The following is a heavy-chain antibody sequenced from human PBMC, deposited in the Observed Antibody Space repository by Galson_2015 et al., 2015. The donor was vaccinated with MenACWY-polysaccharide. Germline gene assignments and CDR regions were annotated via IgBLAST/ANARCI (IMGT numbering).Heavy chain of an antibody. J-gene: IGHJ6*02. CDR2: IYHDART. D-gene: IGHD3-10*01. V-gene: IGHV4-4*02. CDR1: GGSISSSYW. Sequence: ETLSLTCAVSGGSISSSYWWPWVRHGPGKGLEWLGEIYHDARTAYIPSLKRLITVSLDKAKNQVSLRLISVTAADTDVSYCAKRPIRASGGGLDVWGQGTTVTVS. CDR3: AKRPIRASGGGLDV.